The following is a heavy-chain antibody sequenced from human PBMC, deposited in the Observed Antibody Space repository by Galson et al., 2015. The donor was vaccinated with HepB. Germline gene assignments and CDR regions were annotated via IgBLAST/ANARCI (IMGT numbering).Heavy chain of an antibody. Sequence: SLRLSCAVSGFTFSNFWMTWVRQAPGKGLEWVANIRQDGNEKYYVDSVKGRFTISRDNAKNSLSLQMNSLRVEDTAVYYCARRADFWSGYFGYYYHYMDVWGKGTTVTVSS. J-gene: IGHJ6*03. CDR3: ARRADFWSGYFGYYYHYMDV. CDR2: IRQDGNEK. D-gene: IGHD3-3*01. CDR1: GFTFSNFW. V-gene: IGHV3-7*01.